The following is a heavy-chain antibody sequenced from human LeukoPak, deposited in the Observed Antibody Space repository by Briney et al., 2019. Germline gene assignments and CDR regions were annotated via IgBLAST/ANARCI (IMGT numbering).Heavy chain of an antibody. D-gene: IGHD4-17*01. CDR3: ARDLTTVTTRRVPHFDY. CDR1: GDSVSSNSAA. V-gene: IGHV6-1*01. CDR2: TYYRSKWYN. Sequence: SQTLSLTCAISGDSVSSNSAAWNWIRQSPSRGLEWLGRTYYRSKWYNDYAVSVKSRITINPDTSKNQFSLQLNSVTPEDTAVYYCARDLTTVTTRRVPHFDYWGQGTLVTVSS. J-gene: IGHJ4*02.